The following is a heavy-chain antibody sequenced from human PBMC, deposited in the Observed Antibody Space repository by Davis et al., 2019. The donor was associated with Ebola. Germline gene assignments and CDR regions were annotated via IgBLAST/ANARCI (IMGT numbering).Heavy chain of an antibody. CDR3: ARQLGIVGQFDY. Sequence: GSLRLSCTVSGGSVSSGSYYWSWIRQHPGKGLEWIGYIYYSGSTNYNPSLKSRVTISVDTSKNQFSLKLSSVTAADTAVYYCARQLGIVGQFDYWGQGTLVTVSS. D-gene: IGHD7-27*01. J-gene: IGHJ4*02. V-gene: IGHV4-61*01. CDR2: IYYSGST. CDR1: GGSVSSGSYY.